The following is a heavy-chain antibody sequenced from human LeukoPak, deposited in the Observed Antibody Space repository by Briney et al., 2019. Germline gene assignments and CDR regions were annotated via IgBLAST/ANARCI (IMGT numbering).Heavy chain of an antibody. J-gene: IGHJ4*02. Sequence: PSETLSLTCTVSGGSNSSSSYYWGWIRQPPGKGLGRIGSFYYSRSTYYNPSLKSRVTISVHPSKNQFSLQLSSVTAADTAVYYCAREFRSSGFDYWGQGTLVTVSS. V-gene: IGHV4-39*02. CDR3: AREFRSSGFDY. CDR2: FYYSRST. D-gene: IGHD6-6*01. CDR1: GGSNSSSSYY.